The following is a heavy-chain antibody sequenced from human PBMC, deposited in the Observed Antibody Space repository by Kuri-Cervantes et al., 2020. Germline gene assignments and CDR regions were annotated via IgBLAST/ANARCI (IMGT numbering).Heavy chain of an antibody. V-gene: IGHV3-13*01. CDR2: IGTAGDT. D-gene: IGHD6-19*01. CDR3: AKDRAVAGTFYYYYMDV. CDR1: GFTFSSYD. Sequence: GESLKISCVASGFTFSSYDMHWVRQATGKGLEWVSAIGTAGDTYYPGSVKGRFTISRENAKNSLYLQMNSLRAGDTAVYYCAKDRAVAGTFYYYYMDVWGKGTTVTVSS. J-gene: IGHJ6*03.